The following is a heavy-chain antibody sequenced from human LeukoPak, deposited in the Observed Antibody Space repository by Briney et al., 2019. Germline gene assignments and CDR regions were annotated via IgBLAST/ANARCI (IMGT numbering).Heavy chain of an antibody. D-gene: IGHD6-19*01. J-gene: IGHJ4*02. CDR1: GFTFSSYA. CDR2: ISYDGSNK. V-gene: IGHV3-30*04. CDR3: ARSPHIGGWYYQVDY. Sequence: GSLRLSCAASGFTFSSYAMHWVRQAPGKGLEWVAVISYDGSNKYYADSVKGRFTISRDNFKNTLYLQMNTLRAEDTAVYYCARSPHIGGWYYQVDYWGQGTLVTVSS.